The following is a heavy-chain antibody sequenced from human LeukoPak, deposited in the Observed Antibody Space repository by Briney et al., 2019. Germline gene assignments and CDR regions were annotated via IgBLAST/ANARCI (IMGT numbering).Heavy chain of an antibody. CDR2: ISGSGGGT. J-gene: IGHJ4*02. CDR1: GFTFSDYY. CDR3: VKDLGRYRNNCFDY. V-gene: IGHV3-23*01. D-gene: IGHD1-26*01. Sequence: GGSLRLSCAASGFTFSDYYMSWIRQAPEKGLEWVSTISGSGGGTYYADSVKGRFTISRDDSKNTLYLQMNSLRAEDTAVYYCVKDLGRYRNNCFDYWGQGTLVTVSS.